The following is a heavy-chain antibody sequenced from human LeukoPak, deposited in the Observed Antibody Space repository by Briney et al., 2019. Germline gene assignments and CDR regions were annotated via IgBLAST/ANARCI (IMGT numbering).Heavy chain of an antibody. CDR2: IYYSRST. J-gene: IGHJ4*02. CDR1: VGSISSSSYC. CDR3: ARRKAVDTAMVTAGDYFDY. V-gene: IGHV4-39*01. D-gene: IGHD5-18*01. Sequence: SETLSLTCTVSVGSISSSSYCWGWIRQPPGKGLERIGSIYYSRSTYYSPSLKSRVTISVDTSKNQFSLKLSSVTAADTAVYYCARRKAVDTAMVTAGDYFDYWGQGTLVTVSS.